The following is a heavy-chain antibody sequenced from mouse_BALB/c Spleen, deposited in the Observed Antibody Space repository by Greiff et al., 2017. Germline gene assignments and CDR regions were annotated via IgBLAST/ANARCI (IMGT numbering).Heavy chain of an antibody. V-gene: IGHV5-12-2*01. Sequence: EVQGVESGGGLVQPGGSLKLSCAASGFTFSSYTMSWVRQTPEKRLEWVAYISNGGGSTYYPDTVKGRFTISRDNAKNTLYLQMSSLKSEDTAMYYCARHERGWFAYWGQGTLVTVSA. CDR3: ARHERGWFAY. J-gene: IGHJ3*01. CDR1: GFTFSSYT. CDR2: ISNGGGST.